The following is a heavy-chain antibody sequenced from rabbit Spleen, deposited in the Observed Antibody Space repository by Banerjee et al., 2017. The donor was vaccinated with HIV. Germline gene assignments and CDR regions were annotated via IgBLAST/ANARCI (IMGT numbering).Heavy chain of an antibody. CDR3: ARDDIDSGDWHL. CDR2: IGTATSGGT. V-gene: IGHV1S40*01. CDR1: GIDFSSKS. Sequence: QSLEESGGDLVKPGASLTLTCTASGIDFSSKSVYWVRQAPGKGLEWIACIGTATSGGTYYASWVKGRFTISKTSSTTVTLQMTSLTAADTATYFCARDDIDSGDWHLWGPGTLVTVS. J-gene: IGHJ4*01. D-gene: IGHD2-1*01.